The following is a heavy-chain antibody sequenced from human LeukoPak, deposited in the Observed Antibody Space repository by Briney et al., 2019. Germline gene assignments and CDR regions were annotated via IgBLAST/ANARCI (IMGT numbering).Heavy chain of an antibody. Sequence: PSETLSLTCTVSGGSISSSSYYWGWIRQPPGKGLEWIGSIYYSGSTYYNPSLKSRVTISVDTSKNQFSLKLTSVTAADTAVYYCASCGELGYDYWGQGTLVTVSS. CDR2: IYYSGST. V-gene: IGHV4-39*01. CDR1: GGSISSSSYY. CDR3: ASCGELGYDY. J-gene: IGHJ4*02. D-gene: IGHD2-21*01.